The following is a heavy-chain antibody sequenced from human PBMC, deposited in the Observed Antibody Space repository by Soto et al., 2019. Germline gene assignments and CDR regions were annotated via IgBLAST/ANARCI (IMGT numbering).Heavy chain of an antibody. V-gene: IGHV1-18*01. CDR1: GHTITKVG. J-gene: IGHJ6*02. CDR3: ERTVNRYCTEDICLAPSYSYGLDV. CDR2: ISAHRSNT. D-gene: IGHD2-15*01. Sequence: QVQLVPSGAEMKKPRASVKVSCKASGHTITKVGISWVLQAPGQGLAWMGWISAHRSNTKSAQKFQGRVTMTKDTSTNTAYMEMRSVRSDDSGVFYGERTVNRYCTEDICLAPSYSYGLDVWGQGTTVSVYS.